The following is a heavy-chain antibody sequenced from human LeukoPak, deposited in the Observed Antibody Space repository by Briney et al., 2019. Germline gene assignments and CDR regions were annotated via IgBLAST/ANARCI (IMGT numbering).Heavy chain of an antibody. D-gene: IGHD3-22*01. J-gene: IGHJ4*02. CDR1: GFTFSSYA. CDR2: ISGSGGST. Sequence: SGGSLRLSCAASGFTFSSYAMSWVRQAPGKGLEWFSVISGSGGSTYYADSVKGRFTISRDNSKNTLYLQMNSLRAEDTAVYYCANSKTVVAIFDYWGQGTLVTVSS. CDR3: ANSKTVVAIFDY. V-gene: IGHV3-23*01.